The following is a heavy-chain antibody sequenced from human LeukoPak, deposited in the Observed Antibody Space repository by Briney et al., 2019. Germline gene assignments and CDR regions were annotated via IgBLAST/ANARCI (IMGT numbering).Heavy chain of an antibody. CDR2: IDSDGTRT. D-gene: IGHD2-21*02. CDR3: ARSPNCGGDCS. CDR1: GFAFSTYW. J-gene: IGHJ5*02. V-gene: IGHV3-74*01. Sequence: GGSLRLSCAASGFAFSTYWMHCVRQDPGKGLVWVSRIDSDGTRTTYADSVRGRFTISRDNAKNTLYLQMNSLRAEDTAVYYCARSPNCGGDCSWGQGTLVTVSS.